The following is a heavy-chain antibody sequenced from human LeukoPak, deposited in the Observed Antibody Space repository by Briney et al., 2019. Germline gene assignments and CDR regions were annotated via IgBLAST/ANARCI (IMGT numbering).Heavy chain of an antibody. D-gene: IGHD3-22*01. CDR3: ARGRYYDSSGYYYRGAFDI. CDR2: IKQDGSEK. Sequence: GGSLRLSCAASGFTFSSYWMSWVRQAPGKGLEWVANIKQDGSEKYYVDSVKGRFTISRDNAKNSLYLQMNSLRAEDTAVYYCARGRYYDSSGYYYRGAFDIWGQGTMVTVSS. V-gene: IGHV3-7*01. CDR1: GFTFSSYW. J-gene: IGHJ3*02.